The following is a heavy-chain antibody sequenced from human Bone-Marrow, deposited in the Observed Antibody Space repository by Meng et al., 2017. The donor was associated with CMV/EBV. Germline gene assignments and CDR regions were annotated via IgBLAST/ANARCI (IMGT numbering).Heavy chain of an antibody. CDR2: ISSSSSYI. CDR1: GFTFSSYS. J-gene: IGHJ4*02. V-gene: IGHV3-21*01. CDR3: ARRTTVTKYFAD. D-gene: IGHD4-17*01. Sequence: GESLKISCAASGFTFSSYSMNWVRQAPGKGLEWVSSISSSSSYIYYADSVKGRFTISRDNAKNSLYLQMNSLRAEDTAVYYCARRTTVTKYFADWGPGKLVNVSS.